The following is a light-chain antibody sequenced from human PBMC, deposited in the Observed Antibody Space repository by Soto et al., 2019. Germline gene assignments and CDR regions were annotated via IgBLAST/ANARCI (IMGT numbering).Light chain of an antibody. Sequence: DIQMTQFPSSVSASVVDRVSITCRASQGSSIWLAWYQQKPGKAPTLLIYAASSLQGGVPSRFSVSGSGPDLTHTISSLQPEEFATDYWQQTNTFPITVGQGTRLDIK. J-gene: IGKJ5*01. CDR2: AAS. V-gene: IGKV1D-12*01. CDR3: QQTNTFPIT. CDR1: QGSSIW.